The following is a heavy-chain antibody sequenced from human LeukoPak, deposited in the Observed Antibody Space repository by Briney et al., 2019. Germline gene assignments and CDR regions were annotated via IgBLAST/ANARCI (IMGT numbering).Heavy chain of an antibody. CDR3: ARDRSPAPGRSYGRGHFDY. Sequence: ASVKVSCKASGYTFTGYYMHWVRQAPGQGLEWMGWISPNSGGTNYAQKFQGRVTMTRDTSISTAYMELNRLTSDDTAVYHCARDRSPAPGRSYGRGHFDYWGQGTLVTVSS. J-gene: IGHJ4*02. V-gene: IGHV1-2*02. CDR1: GYTFTGYY. CDR2: ISPNSGGT. D-gene: IGHD5-18*01.